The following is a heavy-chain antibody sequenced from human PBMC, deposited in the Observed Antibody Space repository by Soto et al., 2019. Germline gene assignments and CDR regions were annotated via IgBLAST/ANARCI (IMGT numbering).Heavy chain of an antibody. CDR3: ARDSQGGYYYYGMGV. V-gene: IGHV1-2*04. J-gene: IGHJ6*02. CDR1: GYTFIDYY. D-gene: IGHD3-3*01. Sequence: QVQLVQSGAEVKKPGASVKVSCKASGYTFIDYYIHWVRPAPGQGLEWMGWVNPNSGDTNYAQKLQGWVTMTRDTPSTTAYRELSRLTSADKAVYFCARDSQGGYYYYGMGVWGQGTTVTVYS. CDR2: VNPNSGDT.